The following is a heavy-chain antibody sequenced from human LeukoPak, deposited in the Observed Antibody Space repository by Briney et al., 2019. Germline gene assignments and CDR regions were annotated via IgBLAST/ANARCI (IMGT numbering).Heavy chain of an antibody. CDR3: ARGSPSYAQWHFDL. Sequence: ASVKVSCKASGYTFTTYDINWVRQATGQGLEWMGWMNPNSGNTGYAQKFQGRVTITRDTSASTAYMELSSLRSEDTAVYYCARGSPSYAQWHFDLWGRGTLVTVSS. CDR1: GYTFTTYD. J-gene: IGHJ2*01. CDR2: MNPNSGNT. V-gene: IGHV1-8*01. D-gene: IGHD2/OR15-2a*01.